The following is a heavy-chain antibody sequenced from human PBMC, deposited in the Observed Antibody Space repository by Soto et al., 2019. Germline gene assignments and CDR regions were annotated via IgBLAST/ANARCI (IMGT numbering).Heavy chain of an antibody. CDR3: ARQGRSGSY. J-gene: IGHJ4*02. D-gene: IGHD1-26*01. CDR2: IYYSGST. V-gene: IGHV4-39*01. Sequence: QLQLQESGPGLVKPSETLSLTCTVSGDAISSSNYYWGWIRQPPEKGLEWIGSIYYSGSTYYNPSLESRVTISVDTSKNQFSLKLTSVTAADTAVYYCARQGRSGSYFGQGTLVTVSP. CDR1: GDAISSSNYY.